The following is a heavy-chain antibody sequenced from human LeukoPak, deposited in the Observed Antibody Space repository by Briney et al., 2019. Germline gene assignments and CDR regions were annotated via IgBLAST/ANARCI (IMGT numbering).Heavy chain of an antibody. CDR3: AKDSSSGWYGTGFFDY. CDR2: ISWNSGSI. D-gene: IGHD6-19*01. CDR1: GFTFDDYA. V-gene: IGHV3-9*01. Sequence: GGSLRLSCAASGFTFDDYAMHWVRQAPGKGLEWVSGISWNSGSIGYADSVKGRFTISRDNAKNSLYLQMNSLRAEDTALYYCAKDSSSGWYGTGFFDYWGQGTLVTVSS. J-gene: IGHJ4*02.